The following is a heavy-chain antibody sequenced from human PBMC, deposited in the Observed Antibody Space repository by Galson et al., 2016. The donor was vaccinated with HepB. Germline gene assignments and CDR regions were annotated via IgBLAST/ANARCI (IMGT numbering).Heavy chain of an antibody. CDR1: TSSFNTYW. J-gene: IGHJ4*02. D-gene: IGHD3/OR15-3a*01. V-gene: IGHV5-51*01. Sequence: QSGAEVTKPGESLKISCKGSTSSFNTYWIGWARQLPGKGLEWMGIIYPDDSDTRYSPSSRGQVTISADKSITTAYLQWSSLKASDTAIYYCARRTRCVAGTGFDYWGQGTQVTVSS. CDR2: IYPDDSDT. CDR3: ARRTRCVAGTGFDY.